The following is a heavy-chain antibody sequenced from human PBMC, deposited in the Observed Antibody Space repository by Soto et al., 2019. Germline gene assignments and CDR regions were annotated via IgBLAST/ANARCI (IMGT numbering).Heavy chain of an antibody. CDR1: GFTFSGYW. V-gene: IGHV3-74*03. CDR2: IKTDGTVT. J-gene: IGHJ4*02. CDR3: AKDLSWGQCDY. D-gene: IGHD3-16*01. Sequence: EVQLVESGGGLVQPGGSLRLSCAASGFTFSGYWMHWVRQDAGKGLLWVSSIKTDGTVTQYADSVKGRFTVSRDNAKNTLYLQMNSLRAEDTAVYYCAKDLSWGQCDYWGQGALVTVSS.